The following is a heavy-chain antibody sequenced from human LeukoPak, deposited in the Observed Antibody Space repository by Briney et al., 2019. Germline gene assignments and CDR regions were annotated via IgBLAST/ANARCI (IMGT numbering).Heavy chain of an antibody. J-gene: IGHJ6*02. D-gene: IGHD2-21*02. Sequence: GGSLTLSCAASGFSFTSYPFHWVRQAPGKDLEWVAVISYDVNDKHYADSVRGRFSISRDDSENTVYLHINSLRDEDTAIYYCARANCGGACYFSGYGMDVWGPGTTVTVSS. CDR2: ISYDVNDK. CDR1: GFSFTSYP. CDR3: ARANCGGACYFSGYGMDV. V-gene: IGHV3-30*04.